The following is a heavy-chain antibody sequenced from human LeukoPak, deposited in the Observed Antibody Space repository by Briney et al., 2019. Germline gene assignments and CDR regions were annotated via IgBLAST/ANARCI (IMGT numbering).Heavy chain of an antibody. V-gene: IGHV3-9*01. CDR2: ISWNSGSI. Sequence: HAGGSLRLSCAASGFTFDDYAMHWVRQAPGKGLEWVSGISWNSGSIGYADSVKGRFTISRDNAKNSLYLQMNSLRAEDSAVYYCARTTSTTCYEKWGQGTLVTVSS. J-gene: IGHJ4*02. CDR3: ARTTSTTCYEK. D-gene: IGHD2-2*01. CDR1: GFTFDDYA.